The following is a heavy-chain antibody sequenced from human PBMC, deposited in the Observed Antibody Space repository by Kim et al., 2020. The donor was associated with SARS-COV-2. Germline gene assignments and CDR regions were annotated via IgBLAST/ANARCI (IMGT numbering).Heavy chain of an antibody. CDR2: ISAYNGNT. V-gene: IGHV1-18*04. D-gene: IGHD6-13*01. CDR3: ERARQQLEYYYYGMDA. CDR1: GYTFTSYV. Sequence: ASVKVSCKASGYTFTSYVISWVGQAPGQGLEWMGWISAYNGNTNYAQKLQGRVTMTTDTSTSTAYVQLRSLRSDDTAVYYCERARQQLEYYYYGMDAWGQGTTVTVSS. J-gene: IGHJ6*02.